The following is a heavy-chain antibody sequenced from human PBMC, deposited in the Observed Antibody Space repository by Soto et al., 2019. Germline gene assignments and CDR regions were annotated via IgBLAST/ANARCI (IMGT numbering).Heavy chain of an antibody. Sequence: EVQLLESGGGLVQPGGSLRLSCVASGHTFHSYAMSWVRQAPGKGLEWVSGISGSGGTTYYADSVRGRFTISRDDSKXXXXXXXXXXXXXXXXXXXXXXVSRGIGVVPAALNWGQGTLVTVSS. V-gene: IGHV3-23*01. D-gene: IGHD2-2*01. CDR3: XXVSRGIGVVPAALN. CDR2: ISGSGGTT. CDR1: GHTFHSYA. J-gene: IGHJ4*02.